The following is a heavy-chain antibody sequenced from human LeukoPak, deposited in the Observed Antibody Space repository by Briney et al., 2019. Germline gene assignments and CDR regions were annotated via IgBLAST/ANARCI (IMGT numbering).Heavy chain of an antibody. CDR3: ARDSSGWHY. CDR2: ISSSSSYI. J-gene: IGHJ4*02. D-gene: IGHD6-19*01. CDR1: GFTFNSYS. Sequence: GGSLRLSCAASGFTFNSYSMNWVRQAPGKGLEWVSSISSSSSYIYYADSVKGRFPISRDNAKNSLYLQMNSLRAEDTAVYYCARDSSGWHYWGQGTLVTVSS. V-gene: IGHV3-21*01.